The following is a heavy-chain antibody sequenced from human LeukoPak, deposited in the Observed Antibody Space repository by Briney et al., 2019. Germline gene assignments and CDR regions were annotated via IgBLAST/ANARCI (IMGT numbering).Heavy chain of an antibody. J-gene: IGHJ5*02. CDR2: RMQDGSEK. D-gene: IGHD6-19*01. V-gene: IGHV3-7*01. Sequence: GSLRPYCAASGFTSTRSWKRWARPAPGKARRGVANRMQDGSEKNYVDSVKGRFTISRDNAKNSLYLQMNSLRAEDTAVYYCAREAGDSSGWYNWFDPWGQGTLVTVSS. CDR1: GFTSTRSW. CDR3: AREAGDSSGWYNWFDP.